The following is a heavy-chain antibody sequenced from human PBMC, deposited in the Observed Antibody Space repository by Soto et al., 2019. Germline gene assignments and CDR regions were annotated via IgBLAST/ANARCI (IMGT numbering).Heavy chain of an antibody. Sequence: PGWSLRLSCAVSGFTFSSYNMNLVRQAPGKGLEWVSYISSYSRYIYYADSVKGRFTISRDNAKNSLYLQMNSLRAEDTAVYYCARAYCGGDCLWDYYGMHVWAQGTTVTVSS. CDR3: ARAYCGGDCLWDYYGMHV. J-gene: IGHJ6*02. D-gene: IGHD2-21*02. CDR2: ISSYSRYI. CDR1: GFTFSSYN. V-gene: IGHV3-21*01.